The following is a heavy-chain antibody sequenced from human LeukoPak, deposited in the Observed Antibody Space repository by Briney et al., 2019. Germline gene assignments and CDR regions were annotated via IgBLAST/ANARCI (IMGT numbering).Heavy chain of an antibody. D-gene: IGHD3-22*01. CDR2: ISGSGGST. CDR3: AKPYDSSGYYYGIDY. V-gene: IGHV3-23*01. CDR1: GFTFSSYA. J-gene: IGHJ4*02. Sequence: GGSLRLSCAASGFTFSSYAMSWVRHAPGKGLEWVSAISGSGGSTYYADSVKGRFTISRDNSKNTLYLQMNSLRAEDTAVYYCAKPYDSSGYYYGIDYWGQGTLVTVSS.